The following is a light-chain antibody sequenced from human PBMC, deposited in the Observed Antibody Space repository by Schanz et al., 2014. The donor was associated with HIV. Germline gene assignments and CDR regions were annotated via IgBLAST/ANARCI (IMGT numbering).Light chain of an antibody. CDR2: GAS. Sequence: EIVMTQSPGTLSVSPGERATLSCRASQSISNNLAWYQHKPGQAPRLLIYGASSRATGIPDRFIGSGSGTDFTLTINRLEPEDFAVYYCQSYAGSFGPGTKVD. CDR1: QSISNN. CDR3: QSYAGS. J-gene: IGKJ3*01. V-gene: IGKV3-20*01.